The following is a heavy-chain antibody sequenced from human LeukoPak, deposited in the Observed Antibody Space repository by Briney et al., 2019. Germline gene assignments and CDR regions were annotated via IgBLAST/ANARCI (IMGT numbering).Heavy chain of an antibody. CDR2: ISGDGGST. CDR3: AKEIDTLGTNAFDI. V-gene: IGHV3-43*02. CDR1: GFTFSISA. D-gene: IGHD2-15*01. J-gene: IGHJ3*02. Sequence: GGSLRLSCAVSGFTFSISAMTWVRQAPGKGLEWVSLISGDGGSTYYADSVRGRFTISRDNSKNSLYLQMDSLRTEDTAFYYCAKEIDTLGTNAFDIWGQGTMVTVSS.